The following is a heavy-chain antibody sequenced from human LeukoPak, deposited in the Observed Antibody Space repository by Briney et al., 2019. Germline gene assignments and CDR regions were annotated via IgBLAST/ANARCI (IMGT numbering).Heavy chain of an antibody. CDR1: GGSISSSSYY. J-gene: IGHJ6*03. D-gene: IGHD2-2*01. V-gene: IGHV4-39*07. CDR2: IYYSGST. Sequence: PSETLSLTCTVSGGSISSSSYYWGWIRQPPGKGLEWIGSIYYSGSTYYNPSLESRVSMSVDTSKNQLSLKLSSVTAADTAVYYCARDGRVNCSGSGTRCYHYYYYMDVWGKGTTVTVSS. CDR3: ARDGRVNCSGSGTRCYHYYYYMDV.